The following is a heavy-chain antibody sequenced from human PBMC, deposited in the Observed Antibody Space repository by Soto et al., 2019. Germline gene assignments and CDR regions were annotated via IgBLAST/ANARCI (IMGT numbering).Heavy chain of an antibody. Sequence: ASVKVSCKASGYTFTSYAMHWVRQAPGQRLEWMGWINAGNGNTKYSQKFQGRVTITRDTSASTAYMELSSLRSEDTAVYYCARAGSGYDARFFDYWGQGTLVTVS. CDR2: INAGNGNT. J-gene: IGHJ4*02. V-gene: IGHV1-3*01. CDR1: GYTFTSYA. D-gene: IGHD5-12*01. CDR3: ARAGSGYDARFFDY.